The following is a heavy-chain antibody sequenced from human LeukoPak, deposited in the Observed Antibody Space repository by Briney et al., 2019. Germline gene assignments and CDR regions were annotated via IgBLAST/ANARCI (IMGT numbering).Heavy chain of an antibody. D-gene: IGHD3-3*01. Sequence: QAGGSLRLSCAASGFAFSSYAMSWVRQAPGKGLEWVSAISGSGGSTYYADSVKGRFTISRDNSKNTLYLQMNSLRAEDTAVYYCAKHSTSVREDFWSGYLYYFDYWGQGTLVTVSS. J-gene: IGHJ4*02. CDR3: AKHSTSVREDFWSGYLYYFDY. V-gene: IGHV3-23*01. CDR2: ISGSGGST. CDR1: GFAFSSYA.